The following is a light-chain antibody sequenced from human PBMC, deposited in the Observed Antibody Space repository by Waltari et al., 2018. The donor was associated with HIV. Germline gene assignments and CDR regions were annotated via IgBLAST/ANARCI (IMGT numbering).Light chain of an antibody. CDR3: CAYAGSTTYVI. CDR1: SSDVGGYNL. Sequence: QSALTQPASVSGSPGQSITISCTGTSSDVGGYNLVSWYQQHPGKAPKLMIYEVSKRPSGVSKRCSGSKSGNTASLTICGLQAEDEADYYCCAYAGSTTYVIFGGGTKLTVL. J-gene: IGLJ2*01. CDR2: EVS. V-gene: IGLV2-23*02.